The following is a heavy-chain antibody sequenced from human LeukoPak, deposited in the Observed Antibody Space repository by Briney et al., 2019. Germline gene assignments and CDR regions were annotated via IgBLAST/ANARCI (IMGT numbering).Heavy chain of an antibody. J-gene: IGHJ4*02. Sequence: PGGSLRLSCAACGFAFSTYTMHWARQAPGKGVVGVASINSGGTTTHYAFAGKGRFTISRDNALNVLYLQMNGMRGDDAAVYYCLRGDSRDFWGQGTLVTVSS. CDR2: INSGGTTT. CDR3: LRGDSRDF. CDR1: GFAFSTYT. D-gene: IGHD3-22*01. V-gene: IGHV3-21*06.